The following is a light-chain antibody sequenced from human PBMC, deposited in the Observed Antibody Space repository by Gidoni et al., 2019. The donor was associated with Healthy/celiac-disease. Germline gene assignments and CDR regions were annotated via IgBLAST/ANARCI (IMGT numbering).Light chain of an antibody. J-gene: IGKJ2*01. CDR2: WAS. CDR1: QSVLYSSNNKNY. Sequence: DIVMTQSPDALAVSLGERANINCKSSQSVLYSSNNKNYLAWFQQKPGQPPKLLIYWASTRESGVPDRFSGSGSGTDFTLTISSLQAEDVAVYYCQQYYSTPPHTFGQGTKLEIK. CDR3: QQYYSTPPHT. V-gene: IGKV4-1*01.